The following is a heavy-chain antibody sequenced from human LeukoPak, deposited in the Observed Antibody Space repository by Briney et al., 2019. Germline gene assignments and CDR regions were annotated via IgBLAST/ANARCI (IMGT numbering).Heavy chain of an antibody. Sequence: ASVKVSCKASGYTFTGYYMRWVRQAPGQGLEWMGWINPNSGGTNYAQKFQGRVTTTRDTSISTAYMELSRLRSDDTAVYYCARVYTSVVDYWGQGTLVTVSS. D-gene: IGHD2-2*02. J-gene: IGHJ4*02. V-gene: IGHV1-2*02. CDR1: GYTFTGYY. CDR2: INPNSGGT. CDR3: ARVYTSVVDY.